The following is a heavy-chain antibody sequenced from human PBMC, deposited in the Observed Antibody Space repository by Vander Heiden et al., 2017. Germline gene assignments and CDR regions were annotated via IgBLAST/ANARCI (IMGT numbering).Heavy chain of an antibody. D-gene: IGHD6-6*01. J-gene: IGHJ6*02. CDR3: ARDDSSSSSFYYYYGMDV. CDR2: INHSGST. CDR1: GGSFSGYY. Sequence: QVQLQQRGAGLLKPSETLSLTCAVAGGSFSGYYWSWIRQPPGKGLEWIGEINHSGSTNYNPSLKSRVTISVDTSKNQFSLKLSSVTAADTAVYYCARDDSSSSSFYYYYGMDVWGQGTTVTVSS. V-gene: IGHV4-34*01.